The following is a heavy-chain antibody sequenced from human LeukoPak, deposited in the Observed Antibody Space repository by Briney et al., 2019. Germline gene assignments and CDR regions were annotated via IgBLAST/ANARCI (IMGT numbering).Heavy chain of an antibody. CDR3: ASGSVVLEI. CDR1: GGSISGYN. D-gene: IGHD2-15*01. J-gene: IGHJ3*02. V-gene: IGHV4-34*01. CDR2: INHSGST. Sequence: PSETLSLTCAVYGGSISGYNWSWICQPPGKGLEWIGEINHSGSTNYNPSLKSRVTISVDTSKNQFSLKLSSVTAADTAVYYCASGSVVLEIWGQGTMVTVSS.